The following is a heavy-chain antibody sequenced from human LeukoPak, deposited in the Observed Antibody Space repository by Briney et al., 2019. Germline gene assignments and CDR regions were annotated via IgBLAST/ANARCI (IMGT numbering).Heavy chain of an antibody. D-gene: IGHD3-10*01. J-gene: IGHJ4*02. CDR2: IYYSGST. CDR3: ARALLWFGEPYGLDY. V-gene: IGHV4-59*01. Sequence: SETLSLTCTVSGGSISSYYWSWIRQPPGKGLEWIGCIYYSGSTNYNPSLKSRATISVDTSKNQFSLKLSSVTAADTAVYYCARALLWFGEPYGLDYWGQGTLVTVSS. CDR1: GGSISSYY.